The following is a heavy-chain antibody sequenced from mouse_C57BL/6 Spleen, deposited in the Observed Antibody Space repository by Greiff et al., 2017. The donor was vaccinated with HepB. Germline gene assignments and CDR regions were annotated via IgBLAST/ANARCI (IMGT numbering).Heavy chain of an antibody. CDR2: ISDGGSYT. D-gene: IGHD1-1*01. Sequence: EVHLVESGGGLVKPGGSLKLSCAASGFTFSSYAMSWVRQTPEKRLEWVATISDGGSYTYYPDNVKGRFTISRDNAKNNLYLQMSHLKSEDTAMYYCARERGIGSSYWYFDVWGTGTTVTVSS. CDR1: GFTFSSYA. V-gene: IGHV5-4*01. CDR3: ARERGIGSSYWYFDV. J-gene: IGHJ1*03.